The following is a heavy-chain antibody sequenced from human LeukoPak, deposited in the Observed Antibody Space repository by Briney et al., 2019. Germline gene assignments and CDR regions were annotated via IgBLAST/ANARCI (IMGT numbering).Heavy chain of an antibody. Sequence: PSETLSLTCTVSGGSISSYYWSWIRQPAGKGLEWVGRIYYSGSTDYNPSLKSRVTISIDTSKNQFSLKLRSMTAADTAVYYCARGHRIVGPWGQGTLVTVSS. J-gene: IGHJ5*02. D-gene: IGHD1-26*01. CDR2: IYYSGST. V-gene: IGHV4-4*07. CDR1: GGSISSYY. CDR3: ARGHRIVGP.